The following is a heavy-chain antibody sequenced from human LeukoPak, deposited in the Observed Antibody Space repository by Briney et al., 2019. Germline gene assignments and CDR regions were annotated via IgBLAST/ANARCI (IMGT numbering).Heavy chain of an antibody. CDR3: ATVGASHYGDWYFES. CDR2: VDPTGNT. J-gene: IGHJ4*02. D-gene: IGHD4-17*01. Sequence: SETLSLTCTVSAYSISRDYYWGWFRQSPGKGQDWIGNVDPTGNTYYNPSLESRATISLDTSKRQFFLKLTSLTAADTAVYYCATVGASHYGDWYFESWGQGTRVTVSS. V-gene: IGHV4-38-2*02. CDR1: AYSISRDYY.